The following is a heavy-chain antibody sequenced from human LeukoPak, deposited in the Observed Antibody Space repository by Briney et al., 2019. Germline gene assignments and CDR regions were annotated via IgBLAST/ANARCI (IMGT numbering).Heavy chain of an antibody. CDR3: VKDLGRYRNNCFDY. V-gene: IGHV3-48*03. CDR2: ISSSGSTI. D-gene: IGHD1-26*01. Sequence: GGSLRLSCAASGFTFSSYEMNWVRQAPGKGLEWVSYISSSGSTIYYADSVKGRFTISRDDSKNTLYLQMNSLRAEDTAVYYCVKDLGRYRNNCFDYWGQGTLVTVSS. J-gene: IGHJ4*02. CDR1: GFTFSSYE.